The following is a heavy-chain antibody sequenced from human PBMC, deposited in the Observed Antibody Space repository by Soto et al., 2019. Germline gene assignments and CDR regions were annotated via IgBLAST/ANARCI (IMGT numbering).Heavy chain of an antibody. J-gene: IGHJ6*02. D-gene: IGHD1-1*01. Sequence: EVQLVESGGGLVQPGGSLRLSCAASGFTFSNFWMTWVRQAPGKGLEWVATIKQDGSEKHYVDSVKGRFSISRDNAKNSLDLKMNNLRVEDTAVYYCARDSTEMAGTYYHYGMDVWGRGTTITVSS. V-gene: IGHV3-7*01. CDR2: IKQDGSEK. CDR1: GFTFSNFW. CDR3: ARDSTEMAGTYYHYGMDV.